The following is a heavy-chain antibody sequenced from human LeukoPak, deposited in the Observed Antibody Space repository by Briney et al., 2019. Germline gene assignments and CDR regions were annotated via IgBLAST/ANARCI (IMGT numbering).Heavy chain of an antibody. CDR1: GGTFSSYA. J-gene: IGHJ4*02. Sequence: ASVKVSCNASGGTFSSYAISWVRQAPGQGLEWMGGIIPIFGTANYAQKFQGRVTITADESTSTAYMELSSLRSEDTAVYYCARAYSGSYLGVYWGQGTLVTVSS. CDR2: IIPIFGTA. V-gene: IGHV1-69*13. D-gene: IGHD1-26*01. CDR3: ARAYSGSYLGVY.